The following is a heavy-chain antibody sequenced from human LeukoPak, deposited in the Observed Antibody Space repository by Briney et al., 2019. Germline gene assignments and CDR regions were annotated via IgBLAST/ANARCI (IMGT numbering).Heavy chain of an antibody. CDR3: AQELGI. CDR1: GGSISSGSYY. D-gene: IGHD7-27*01. CDR2: IYTSGST. V-gene: IGHV4-61*02. J-gene: IGHJ4*02. Sequence: SETLSLTCTVSGGSISSGSYYGSWIRQPAGKGLEWIGRIYTSGSTNYNPSLKSRVTISVDTSKNQFSLKLSSVTAADTAVYYCAQELGIWGQGTLVTVSS.